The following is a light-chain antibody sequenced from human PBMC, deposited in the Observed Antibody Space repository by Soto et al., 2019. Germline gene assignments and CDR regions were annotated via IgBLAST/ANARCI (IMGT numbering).Light chain of an antibody. Sequence: GLQSGVPSRFSGSGSGTDFTLTISGLQPEDFATYYCQQFSNTLMYTLGQGTRMEIK. J-gene: IGKJ5*01. CDR3: QQFSNTLMYT. V-gene: IGKV1-39*01.